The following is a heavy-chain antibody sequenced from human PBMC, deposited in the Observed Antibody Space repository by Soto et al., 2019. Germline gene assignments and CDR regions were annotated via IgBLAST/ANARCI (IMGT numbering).Heavy chain of an antibody. CDR2: INHSGST. J-gene: IGHJ4*02. CDR3: ARVAADGYYFDS. CDR1: GGSFSDYY. D-gene: IGHD6-13*01. Sequence: PSETLSLTCAVYGGSFSDYYWTWIRQPPGKGLEWIGEINHSGSTNYNPSLKSRVTISVDTSKNQFSLKLSSVTAADTAVYSCARVAADGYYFDSWGQGTLVTVSS. V-gene: IGHV4-34*01.